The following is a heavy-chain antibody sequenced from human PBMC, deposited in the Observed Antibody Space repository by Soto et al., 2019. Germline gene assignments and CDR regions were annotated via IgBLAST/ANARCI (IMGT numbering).Heavy chain of an antibody. CDR2: IYHSGST. D-gene: IGHD3-22*01. CDR3: SRLRDSSGYYPYYFDY. Sequence: SETLSLTCAVSGGSISSSNWWSWVRQPPGKGLEWIGEIYHSGSTNYNPSLKSRVTISVDKSKNQFSLKLNSVTAADTAVAYCSRLRDSSGYYPYYFDYWGQGTLVTVSS. V-gene: IGHV4-4*02. CDR1: GGSISSSNW. J-gene: IGHJ4*02.